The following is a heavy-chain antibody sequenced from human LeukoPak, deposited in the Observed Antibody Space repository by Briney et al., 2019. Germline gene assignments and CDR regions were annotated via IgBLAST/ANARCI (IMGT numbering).Heavy chain of an antibody. CDR2: ISGSGGST. CDR1: GFTLSSYA. J-gene: IGHJ4*02. CDR3: AKGGESSSWLFDY. Sequence: GGSLRLSCAASGFTLSSYAMSWVRQAPGKGLEWVSAISGSGGSTYYADSVKGRFTISRDNSENTLYLQMNSLRAEDTAVYYCAKGGESSSWLFDYWGQGTLVPVSS. V-gene: IGHV3-23*01. D-gene: IGHD6-13*01.